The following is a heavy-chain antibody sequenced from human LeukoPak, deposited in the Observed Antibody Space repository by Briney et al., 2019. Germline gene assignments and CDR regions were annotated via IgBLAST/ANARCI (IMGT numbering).Heavy chain of an antibody. CDR3: ARNRARGKYYFDY. J-gene: IGHJ4*02. Sequence: PGRSLRLSCAASGFTVSSNYMSWVRQAPGKGLEWVSVIYSGGSTYYADSVKGRFTISRDNSKNTLYLQMNSLRAEDTAVYYCARNRARGKYYFDYWGQGTLVTVSS. D-gene: IGHD1-14*01. CDR1: GFTVSSNY. CDR2: IYSGGST. V-gene: IGHV3-53*01.